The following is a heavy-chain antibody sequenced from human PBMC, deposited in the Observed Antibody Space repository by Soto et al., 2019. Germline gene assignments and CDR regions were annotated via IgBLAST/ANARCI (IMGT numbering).Heavy chain of an antibody. J-gene: IGHJ6*02. D-gene: IGHD1-26*01. Sequence: GESLKISCKGSGYSFTSYWIGWVRQMPGKGLEWMGIIYPGDSDTRYSPSFQGQVTISADKSISTAYLQWSSLKASDTAMYYCARLAHSGSYYAYYYYGMDVWGQGTTVTVSS. CDR3: ARLAHSGSYYAYYYYGMDV. CDR1: GYSFTSYW. V-gene: IGHV5-51*01. CDR2: IYPGDSDT.